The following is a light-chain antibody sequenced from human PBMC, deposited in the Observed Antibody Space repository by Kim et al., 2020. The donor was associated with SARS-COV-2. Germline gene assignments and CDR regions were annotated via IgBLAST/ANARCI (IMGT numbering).Light chain of an antibody. CDR1: QSVASY. V-gene: IGKV3-11*01. CDR3: QQRAIWPLS. Sequence: EVLLTQSPATLSLSPGERATLSCRASQSVASYLAWYQQKPGQPPRLLMYGASNRATGIPARFSGGGSGTEFTLTISSLEPEDFALYFCQQRAIWPLSFGGGTTVDIK. CDR2: GAS. J-gene: IGKJ4*01.